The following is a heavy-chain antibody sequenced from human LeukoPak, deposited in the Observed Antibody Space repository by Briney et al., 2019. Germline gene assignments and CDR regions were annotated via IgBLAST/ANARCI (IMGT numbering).Heavy chain of an antibody. Sequence: KSSETLSLTCTVSGGSISSGGYSWSWIRQPPGKGLEWIGYIYYSGSTYYNPSLKSRVTISVDTSKNQFSLKLSSVTAADTAVYYCARDGWGSSLPFDYWGQGILVTVSS. J-gene: IGHJ4*02. CDR1: GGSISSGGYS. CDR3: ARDGWGSSLPFDY. CDR2: IYYSGST. V-gene: IGHV4-30-4*07. D-gene: IGHD3-16*01.